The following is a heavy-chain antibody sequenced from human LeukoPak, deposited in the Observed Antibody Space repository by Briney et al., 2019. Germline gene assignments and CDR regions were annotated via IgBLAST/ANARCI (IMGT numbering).Heavy chain of an antibody. CDR2: IHYDGNT. D-gene: IGHD5-24*01. CDR3: ARHSLNNYGSYY. CDR1: GGSISSSTYS. J-gene: IGHJ4*02. Sequence: SETLSLTCTVSGGSISSSTYSWTWIRQPPGRGLEWIGSIHYDGNTYYKPSLKSRVTISVDTSKIQFSLRLSSATAADMATYYCARHSLNNYGSYYWGQGTLVTVSS. V-gene: IGHV4-39*01.